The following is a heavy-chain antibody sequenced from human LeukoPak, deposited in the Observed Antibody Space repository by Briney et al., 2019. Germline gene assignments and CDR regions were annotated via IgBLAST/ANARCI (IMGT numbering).Heavy chain of an antibody. Sequence: NPGGSLRLSCAASGFTVSNYNMNWARQAPGKGLEWVSSISSSSSYIYYADSVKGRFTISRDNAKNSLYLQMNSLRAEDAAVYYCARDIGIAARPVFGYWGQGTLVTVSS. CDR3: ARDIGIAARPVFGY. CDR1: GFTVSNYN. CDR2: ISSSSSYI. V-gene: IGHV3-21*01. D-gene: IGHD6-6*01. J-gene: IGHJ4*02.